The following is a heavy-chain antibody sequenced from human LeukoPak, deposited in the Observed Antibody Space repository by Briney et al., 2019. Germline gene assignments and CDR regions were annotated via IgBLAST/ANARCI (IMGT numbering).Heavy chain of an antibody. D-gene: IGHD1-20*01. CDR1: GGPFNDYY. Sequence: PSETLSLTCAVYGGPFNDYYWSWIRQPPGKGLEWIGEINHSGSTNYNPSLKSRVTISVDTSKNQFSLKLSSVTAADTAVYYCASLTGTTDYYYFYMDVWGKGTPVTVSS. J-gene: IGHJ6*03. CDR2: INHSGST. CDR3: ASLTGTTDYYYFYMDV. V-gene: IGHV4-34*01.